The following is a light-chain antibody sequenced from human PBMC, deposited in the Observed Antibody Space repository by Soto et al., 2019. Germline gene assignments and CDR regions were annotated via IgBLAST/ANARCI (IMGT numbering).Light chain of an antibody. CDR1: SSDVGGYNC. CDR2: DFS. V-gene: IGLV2-14*04. Sequence: PIPRPQNSSDVGGYNCVSWQQQQPGKALKPKVYDFSNRPSGVSNRFPGSKSGNTASLTIFGLQAKHETEYYCSSYTSSSTYVVVPRTKVTVL. CDR3: SSYTSSSTYV. J-gene: IGLJ1*01.